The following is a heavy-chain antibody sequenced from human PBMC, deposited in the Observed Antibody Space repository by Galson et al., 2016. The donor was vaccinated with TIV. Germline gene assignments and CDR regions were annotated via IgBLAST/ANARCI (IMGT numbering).Heavy chain of an antibody. J-gene: IGHJ6*02. CDR2: IYYTGTT. D-gene: IGHD4-17*01. CDR1: GYSISSGYY. V-gene: IGHV4-38-2*02. CDR3: AREGSTVTMHHYFGLDV. Sequence: SETLSLTCTVSGYSISSGYYWGWIRQSPGKGLEWMGSIYYTGTTYTNPSLKSRLALSVDTSNNQVPLRLSSVTAADTAAYYCAREGSTVTMHHYFGLDVWGQGATVIVSS.